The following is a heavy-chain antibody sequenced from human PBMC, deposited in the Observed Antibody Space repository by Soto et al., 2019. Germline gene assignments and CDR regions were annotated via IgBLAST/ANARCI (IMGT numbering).Heavy chain of an antibody. Sequence: GGSLRLSCAASGFTVSNNYMTWVRQAPGKGLEWVSIIYARGTTYYADSVKGRFTISRDNSDNTLYLHMNSLRAEDTAVYYCARDGARYYDILTGYDYYGMDVWGQGTTVTVSS. CDR3: ARDGARYYDILTGYDYYGMDV. V-gene: IGHV3-53*01. CDR2: IYARGTT. D-gene: IGHD3-9*01. J-gene: IGHJ6*02. CDR1: GFTVSNNY.